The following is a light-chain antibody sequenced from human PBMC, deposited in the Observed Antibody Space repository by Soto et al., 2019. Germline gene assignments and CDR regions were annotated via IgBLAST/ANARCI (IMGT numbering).Light chain of an antibody. V-gene: IGKV3-11*01. Sequence: EIVLTQSPATLSLSPGERATLSCRASQSVSSSLAWYQQKPGQAPRLLIYDASNRATGIPARFSGSGSGTDFTLTISSLEPEDFAVYYCQQRTNWLTFGGGPKVEIK. CDR2: DAS. CDR3: QQRTNWLT. J-gene: IGKJ4*01. CDR1: QSVSSS.